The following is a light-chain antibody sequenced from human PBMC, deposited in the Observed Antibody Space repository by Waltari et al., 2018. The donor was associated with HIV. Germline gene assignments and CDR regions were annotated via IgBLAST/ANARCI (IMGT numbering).Light chain of an antibody. J-gene: IGKJ1*01. CDR2: WAS. CDR3: QQYYTNPRT. Sequence: DIVMTQSPDSMAVYLGERTTINYKSRTRVLYSSHNKNYLACYQQKPGQPPKLLIYWASTRESGVPDRFSGSVSGTDFTLTISSLQAADVAVYYCQQYYTNPRTFGQGTKVEIK. CDR1: TRVLYSSHNKNY. V-gene: IGKV4-1*01.